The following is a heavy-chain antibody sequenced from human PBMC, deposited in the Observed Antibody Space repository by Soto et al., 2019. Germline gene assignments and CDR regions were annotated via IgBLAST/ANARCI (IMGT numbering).Heavy chain of an antibody. V-gene: IGHV3-23*01. Sequence: EVQLLESGGGLVQPGGSLRLSCAASGFTFSSYAMSWVRQAPGKGLEWVSAISGSGGSTYYADSVKGRFTISRDNSKNTLYLQMNSLRAEDTAVYYCAKARDYIWGIYRWRDAFDIWCQGTMVTVSS. CDR2: ISGSGGST. CDR3: AKARDYIWGIYRWRDAFDI. J-gene: IGHJ3*02. D-gene: IGHD3-16*02. CDR1: GFTFSSYA.